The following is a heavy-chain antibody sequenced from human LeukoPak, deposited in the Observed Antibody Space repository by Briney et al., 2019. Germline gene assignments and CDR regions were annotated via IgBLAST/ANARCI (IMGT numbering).Heavy chain of an antibody. D-gene: IGHD6-13*01. J-gene: IGHJ4*02. CDR3: ARGSQQLVLYY. CDR2: IYSGGST. CDR1: GFTFSDYY. Sequence: PGGSLRLSCAASGFTFSDYYMSWVRQAPGKGLEWVSVIYSGGSTYYADSVKGRFTISRDNSKNTLYLQMNSLRAEDTAVYYCARGSQQLVLYYWGQGTLVTVSS. V-gene: IGHV3-53*01.